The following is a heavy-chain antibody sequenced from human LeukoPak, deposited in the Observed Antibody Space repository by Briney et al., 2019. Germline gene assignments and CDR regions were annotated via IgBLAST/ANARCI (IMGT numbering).Heavy chain of an antibody. CDR1: GYTFTSYG. V-gene: IGHV1-18*01. J-gene: IGHJ4*02. Sequence: GASVKVSCKASGYTFTSYGISWVRQAPGQGLEWMGWISAYNGNTNYAQKLQGRVTMTTDTSTSTAYMELRSLRSDDTAVYYCARAQTRGFLEWLLHFDYWGQGTLVTVSS. CDR3: ARAQTRGFLEWLLHFDY. D-gene: IGHD3-3*01. CDR2: ISAYNGNT.